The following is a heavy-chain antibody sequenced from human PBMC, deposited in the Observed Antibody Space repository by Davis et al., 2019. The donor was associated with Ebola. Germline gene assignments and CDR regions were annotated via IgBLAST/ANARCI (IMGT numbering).Heavy chain of an antibody. D-gene: IGHD1-26*01. CDR2: ISYDGSNK. CDR1: GFTFSNYG. Sequence: GESLKISCAASGFTFSNYGMHWVRQAPGKGLEWVAFISYDGSNKYYADSVKGRFTISRDNSKNTLYLQMNGLRVDDTAIYYCAKDTSNIWFDIWGQGTMVTVSS. V-gene: IGHV3-30*18. CDR3: AKDTSNIWFDI. J-gene: IGHJ3*02.